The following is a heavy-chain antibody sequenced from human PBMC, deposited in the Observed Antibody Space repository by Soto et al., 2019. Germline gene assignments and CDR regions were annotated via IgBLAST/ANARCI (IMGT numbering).Heavy chain of an antibody. V-gene: IGHV4-30-2*01. CDR3: ARASVFYDFWSGYNWFDP. J-gene: IGHJ5*02. Sequence: SETLSLTCAVSGGSISSGGYSWSWIRQPPGKGLEWIGYIYHSGSTYYNPSLKSRVTISVDRSKNQFSLKLSSVTAADTAVYYCARASVFYDFWSGYNWFDPWGQGTLVTVSS. CDR1: GGSISSGGYS. CDR2: IYHSGST. D-gene: IGHD3-3*01.